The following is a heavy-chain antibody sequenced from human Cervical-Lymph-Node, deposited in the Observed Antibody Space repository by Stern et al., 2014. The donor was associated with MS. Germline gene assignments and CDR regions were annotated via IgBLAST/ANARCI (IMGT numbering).Heavy chain of an antibody. V-gene: IGHV4-31*03. CDR3: ARDWAYCSGDCYSSWYFDV. J-gene: IGHJ2*01. CDR1: GGSIRSGGNY. D-gene: IGHD2-21*02. Sequence: QLQLQESGPGLVKPSQTLSLTCTVSGGSIRSGGNYWNWIRQHPGKGLEWIGYINYSGSTYYNPSLKSRVSISVDKSKNQFSLKLSSVTAADTAVYYCARDWAYCSGDCYSSWYFDVWGRGTLVTVSS. CDR2: INYSGST.